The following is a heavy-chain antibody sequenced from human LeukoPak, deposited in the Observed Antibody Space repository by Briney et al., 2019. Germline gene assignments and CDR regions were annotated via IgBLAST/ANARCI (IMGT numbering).Heavy chain of an antibody. CDR1: GVSVRSRGFS. D-gene: IGHD3-10*01. CDR2: ISSNGTT. V-gene: IGHV4-39*01. CDR3: SRGFEEWGGADS. J-gene: IGHJ4*02. Sequence: SETMSLTCTVSGVSVRSRGFSWGWIRQPPGKGLEWIATISSNGTTYYNPSVRSRITISVDTSKSQFSVKLRPVAAADTAVYYCSRGFEEWGGADSWGQGTLVTVSS.